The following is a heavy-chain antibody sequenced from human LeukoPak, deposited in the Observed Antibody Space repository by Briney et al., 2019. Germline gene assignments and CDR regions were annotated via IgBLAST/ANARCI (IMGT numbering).Heavy chain of an antibody. Sequence: SETLSLTCAVYGGSFSGYYWSWIRQPPGKGLEWIGEINHSGSTNYNPSLKSRVTISVDTSKNQSSLKLSSVTAADTAVYYCARVRQWLVGGPFDYWGQGTLVTVSS. D-gene: IGHD6-19*01. CDR1: GGSFSGYY. CDR3: ARVRQWLVGGPFDY. CDR2: INHSGST. J-gene: IGHJ4*02. V-gene: IGHV4-34*01.